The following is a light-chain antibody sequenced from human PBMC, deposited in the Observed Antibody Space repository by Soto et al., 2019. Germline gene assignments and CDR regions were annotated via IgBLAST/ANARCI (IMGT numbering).Light chain of an antibody. CDR3: QQYENLPT. CDR1: QNINNY. Sequence: DIQKTQSPSSRSASXXDRVXITSQASQNINNYLNWYQQKPGRAPXXLIYDASNLEAGVPSRFRGSGSGTDFTFTISRLQPEDIATYYCQQYENLPTFGQGTRLEIK. J-gene: IGKJ5*01. CDR2: DAS. V-gene: IGKV1-33*01.